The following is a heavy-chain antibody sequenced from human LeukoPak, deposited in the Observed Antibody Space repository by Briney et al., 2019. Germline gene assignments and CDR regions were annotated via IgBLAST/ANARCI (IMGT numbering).Heavy chain of an antibody. J-gene: IGHJ6*03. CDR1: GGSFSGYF. Sequence: SETLSLTCAVYGGSFSGYFWSWIRQPPGKGLEWIGEISPSGSTNYNPSLKSRVTISVDTSKNQFSLKLSSVTAADTAVYYCARVYSRFYYYYMDVWGKGTTVTISS. CDR3: ARVYSRFYYYYMDV. D-gene: IGHD6-13*01. V-gene: IGHV4-34*01. CDR2: ISPSGST.